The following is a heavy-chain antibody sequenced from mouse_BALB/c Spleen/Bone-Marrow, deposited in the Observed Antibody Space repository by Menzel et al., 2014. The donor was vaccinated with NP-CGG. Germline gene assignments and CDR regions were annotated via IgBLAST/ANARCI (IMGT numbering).Heavy chain of an antibody. CDR3: ARWDYAMDY. V-gene: IGHV1-54*01. CDR2: INPGSGGT. Sequence: QVQLQQSGAELVRPGTSVKVSCKASGYAFTNYLLVWVKQRPGQGLEWIGVINPGSGGTNYNEKFKGKATLTADKSSSTAYMQLSSLTSDDSAVYFCARWDYAMDYWGQGTSVTVSS. CDR1: GYAFTNYL. J-gene: IGHJ4*01.